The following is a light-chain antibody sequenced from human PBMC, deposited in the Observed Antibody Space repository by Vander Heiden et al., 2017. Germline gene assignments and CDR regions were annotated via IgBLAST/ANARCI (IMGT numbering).Light chain of an antibody. V-gene: IGKV4-1*01. CDR2: WAS. J-gene: IGKJ5*01. CDR3: QQYYSFPRT. Sequence: DIVMTQSPDSLAVSLGERATFNCKSSQNILHSSHNKNYLAWYQQNPGQPPKLLIYWASTRESGVPDRFSGSGSGTDFSLTISSLQAEDVAVYYCQQYYSFPRTFGQGTRLEIK. CDR1: QNILHSSHNKNY.